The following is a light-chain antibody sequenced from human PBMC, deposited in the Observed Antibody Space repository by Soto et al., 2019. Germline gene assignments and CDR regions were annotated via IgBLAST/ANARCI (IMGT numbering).Light chain of an antibody. CDR1: QRVKPI. CDR2: DAS. V-gene: IGKV3-11*01. Sequence: IVFTQSPATLSLSPCDSATLPCRSSQRVKPILVWYQPRPGQPPRLLLHDASHRAAGSPARLSGSGFGTDFSLTISSLEPEDAAVYYCQQRSNWPPITFGQGTRLEIK. J-gene: IGKJ5*01. CDR3: QQRSNWPPIT.